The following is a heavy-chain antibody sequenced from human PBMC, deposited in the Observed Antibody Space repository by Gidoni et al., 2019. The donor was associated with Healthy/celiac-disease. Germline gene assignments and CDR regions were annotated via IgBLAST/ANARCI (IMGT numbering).Heavy chain of an antibody. J-gene: IGHJ6*03. V-gene: IGHV3-33*01. Sequence: QVQLVESGGGVVQPGRSLRLSCAASGFTFSSYGMHWVRQAPGKGLEWVAVIWYDGSNKYYADSVKGRFTISRDNSKNTLYLQMNSLRAEDTAVYYCARETFSSGYYYMDVWGKGTTVTVSS. D-gene: IGHD1-26*01. CDR3: ARETFSSGYYYMDV. CDR1: GFTFSSYG. CDR2: IWYDGSNK.